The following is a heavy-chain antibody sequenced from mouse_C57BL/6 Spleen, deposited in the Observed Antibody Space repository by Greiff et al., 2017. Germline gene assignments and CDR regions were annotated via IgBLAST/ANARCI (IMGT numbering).Heavy chain of an antibody. CDR2: ISYDGSN. CDR3: AREYGSSHFDY. D-gene: IGHD1-1*01. V-gene: IGHV3-6*01. Sequence: DVKLQESGPGLVKPSQSLSLTCSVTGYSITSGYYWNWIRQFPGNKLEWMGYISYDGSNNYNPSLKNRISITRDTSKNQFFLKLNSVTTEDTATYYCAREYGSSHFDYWGQGTTLTVSS. CDR1: GYSITSGYY. J-gene: IGHJ2*01.